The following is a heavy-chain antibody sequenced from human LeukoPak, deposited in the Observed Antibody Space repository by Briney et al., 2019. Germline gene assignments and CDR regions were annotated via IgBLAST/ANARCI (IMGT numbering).Heavy chain of an antibody. CDR1: GFTSCSYA. CDR2: ISGSGGST. D-gene: IGHD2-2*01. V-gene: IGHV3-23*01. CDR3: AKGELVSAAIGFYYYGMDV. Sequence: LRPSRALSGFTSCSYALSGVRQARRQGREWVSVISGSGGSTYYADTVKGRFTISRDNSKNTLYLQMNSLRAEDTAVCYCAKGELVSAAIGFYYYGMDVWGQGTTVTVSS. J-gene: IGHJ6*02.